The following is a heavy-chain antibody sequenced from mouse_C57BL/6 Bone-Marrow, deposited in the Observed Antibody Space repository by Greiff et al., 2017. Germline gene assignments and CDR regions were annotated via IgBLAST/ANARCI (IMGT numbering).Heavy chain of an antibody. Sequence: DVKLQESGPGLVKPSQSLSLTCSVTGYSITSGYYWNWIRQFPGNKLEWMGYISYDGSNNYNPSLKNRISITRDTSKNQFFLKLNSVTTEDTATXYCARGCWLRPFAYWGQGTLVTVSA. J-gene: IGHJ3*01. CDR1: GYSITSGYY. D-gene: IGHD2-2*01. CDR3: ARGCWLRPFAY. CDR2: ISYDGSN. V-gene: IGHV3-6*01.